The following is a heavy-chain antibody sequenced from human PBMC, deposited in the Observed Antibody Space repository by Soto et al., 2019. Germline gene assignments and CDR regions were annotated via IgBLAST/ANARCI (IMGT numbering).Heavy chain of an antibody. V-gene: IGHV3-23*01. CDR3: ATLIMGLFYSGSPGYFDY. CDR1: GFTFSSYA. D-gene: IGHD1-26*01. CDR2: ISGSGGST. J-gene: IGHJ4*02. Sequence: HPGGSLRLSCAASGFTFSSYAMSWVRQAPGKGLEWVSAISGSGGSTYYADSVKGRFTISRDNSKNTLYLQMNSLRAEDTAVYYCATLIMGLFYSGSPGYFDYWGQGTLVTVSS.